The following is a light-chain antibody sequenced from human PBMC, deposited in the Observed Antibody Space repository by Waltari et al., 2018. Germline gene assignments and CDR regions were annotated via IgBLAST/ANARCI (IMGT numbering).Light chain of an antibody. CDR2: GAS. CDR3: QQLNSYPIT. J-gene: IGKJ5*01. Sequence: DIQLTQSPSFLSASVGDRVTITCRASQGLTSYFAWYQQKPGNAPKLLIYGASTLQSGVSSRFSGSGSGTEFTLTISSLQPEDSATYYCQQLNSYPITFGQGTRVESK. CDR1: QGLTSY. V-gene: IGKV1-9*01.